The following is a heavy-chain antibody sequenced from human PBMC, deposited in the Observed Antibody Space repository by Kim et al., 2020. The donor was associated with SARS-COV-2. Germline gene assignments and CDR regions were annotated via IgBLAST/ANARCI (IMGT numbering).Heavy chain of an antibody. J-gene: IGHJ4*02. Sequence: SLNGRFTISRDKSKNMLYHQMTSQRVEDTAVYYCARGKSYGSSSFFDYWGQGTLVTVSS. CDR3: ARGKSYGSSSFFDY. D-gene: IGHD2-15*01. V-gene: IGHV3-23*01.